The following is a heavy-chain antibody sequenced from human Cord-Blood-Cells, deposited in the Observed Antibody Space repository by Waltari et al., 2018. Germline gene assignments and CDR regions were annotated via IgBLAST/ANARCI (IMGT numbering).Heavy chain of an antibody. Sequence: QVQLVQSGAEVKKPGASVKVSCKASGYTFTGYYMHWVRQAPGQGLEWMGWINPNSGGTNYAQKFQGWVTMTRDTSISTAYMELSRLRSDDTAVYYCARSSTLYSNYNWFDPWGQGTLVTVSS. D-gene: IGHD4-4*01. V-gene: IGHV1-2*04. J-gene: IGHJ5*02. CDR2: INPNSGGT. CDR3: ARSSTLYSNYNWFDP. CDR1: GYTFTGYY.